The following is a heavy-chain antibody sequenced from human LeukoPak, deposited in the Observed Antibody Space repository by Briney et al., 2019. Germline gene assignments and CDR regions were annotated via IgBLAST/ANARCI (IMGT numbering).Heavy chain of an antibody. D-gene: IGHD2/OR15-2a*01. CDR3: ARQDTTEYWGQYYFDY. Sequence: GESVKIYCQGSGYTFSEYWVAWVRQRPGRGLEWMGFIYPGDSDTRYSPSFRGLITISADKSANTVYLRWSSLKASDSAMYYCARQDTTEYWGQYYFDYWGQGALVTVSS. CDR2: IYPGDSDT. J-gene: IGHJ4*02. CDR1: GYTFSEYW. V-gene: IGHV5-51*01.